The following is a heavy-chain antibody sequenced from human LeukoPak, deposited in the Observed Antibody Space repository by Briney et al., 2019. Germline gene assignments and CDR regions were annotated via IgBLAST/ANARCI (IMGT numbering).Heavy chain of an antibody. Sequence: GGSLRLSCAASGFTFSNAWMSWVRQAPGKGLEWVGRIKSKTDGGTTDYAAPVKGRFTISRDDSKNTLYLQMNSLKTEDTAVYYCTTDHITMIVVVTDYWGQGTLVTVSS. D-gene: IGHD3-22*01. CDR2: IKSKTDGGTT. CDR1: GFTFSNAW. CDR3: TTDHITMIVVVTDY. V-gene: IGHV3-15*01. J-gene: IGHJ4*02.